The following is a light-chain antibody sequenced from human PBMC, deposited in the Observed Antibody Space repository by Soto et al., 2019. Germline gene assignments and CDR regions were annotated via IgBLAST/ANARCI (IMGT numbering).Light chain of an antibody. CDR1: QSISSY. CDR3: QQSYITPFT. J-gene: IGKJ3*01. Sequence: DIQMTQSPSSLSASVGDRVTITCRASQSISSYLNWLQQKPGKAPKVLIYAAINLQSGVPSRFSSSGSGTDFTLTINSLQPEDFATYYCQQSYITPFTFGPGTKVDIK. V-gene: IGKV1-39*01. CDR2: AAI.